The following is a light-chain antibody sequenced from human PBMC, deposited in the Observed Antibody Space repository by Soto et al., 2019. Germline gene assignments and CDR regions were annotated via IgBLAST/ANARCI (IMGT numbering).Light chain of an antibody. V-gene: IGKV1-33*01. CDR1: QDIKNY. Sequence: DIQMIQSPSSLSASVGDRVTITCQASQDIKNYLNWYQQKPGKAPKLLIYDVSNLETGVPSRFSGSRSGTHFSLTISSLQPEDVATYYCQHYDHLPPLTFGGGTRVQIK. CDR2: DVS. J-gene: IGKJ4*01. CDR3: QHYDHLPPLT.